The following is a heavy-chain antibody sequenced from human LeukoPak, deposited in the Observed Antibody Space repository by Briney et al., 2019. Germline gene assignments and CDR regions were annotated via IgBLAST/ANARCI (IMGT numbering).Heavy chain of an antibody. CDR2: ISVRSNYI. D-gene: IGHD3-22*01. Sequence: GGSLRLSCAASGYTFSSYSINWVRQAPGMGLEWVSSISVRSNYIYYADSVRGRFRISRDDARDSLYLQMNSLRAEDTAVYYCVRLRRNSDTSGFYYYYDFWGQGTLVTVSS. J-gene: IGHJ4*02. CDR3: VRLRRNSDTSGFYYYYDF. CDR1: GYTFSSYS. V-gene: IGHV3-21*01.